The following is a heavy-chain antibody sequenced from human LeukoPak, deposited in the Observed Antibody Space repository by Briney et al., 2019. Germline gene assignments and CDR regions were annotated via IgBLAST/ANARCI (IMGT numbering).Heavy chain of an antibody. CDR2: VSSRGDT. V-gene: IGHV4-59*01. CDR1: VDSISGYY. CDR3: ARGPRYFDTSGYYFDY. D-gene: IGHD3-22*01. J-gene: IGHJ4*02. Sequence: SETLSLTCTVSVDSISGYYWSWIRQPPGKGLEWIGYVSSRGDTNYNPSLKSRVTISRDTSKNQVFLNLNSMTAADTAVYSCARGPRYFDTSGYYFDYWGQGLLVTVSS.